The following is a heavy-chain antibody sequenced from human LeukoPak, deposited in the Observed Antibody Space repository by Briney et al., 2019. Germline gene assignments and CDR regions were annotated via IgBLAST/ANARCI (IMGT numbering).Heavy chain of an antibody. V-gene: IGHV4-38-2*01. J-gene: IGHJ4*02. CDR1: GYSISSGYY. D-gene: IGHD3-9*01. CDR2: IYHSGST. Sequence: SETLSLTCAVSGYSISSGYYWGWIRQPPGKGLEWIGSIYHSGSTYYNPSLKGRVTVSVDTSKNQFSLKLSSVTAADTAVYYCARGYDILTGFRLDYWGQGTLVTVSS. CDR3: ARGYDILTGFRLDY.